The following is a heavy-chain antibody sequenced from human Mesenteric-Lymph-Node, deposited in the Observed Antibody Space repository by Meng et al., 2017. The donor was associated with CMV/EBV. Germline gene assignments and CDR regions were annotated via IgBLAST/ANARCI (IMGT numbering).Heavy chain of an antibody. CDR1: GGSISSGVW. J-gene: IGHJ4*02. Sequence: SGGSISSGVWWSWVRQPPGKGLEWIGEIYHGGSTNYNPSLKSRVTISVDKSKNHFSLNLSSVTAADTAVYYCARMGYSSGWYYFDYWAQGTLVTVSS. D-gene: IGHD6-19*01. V-gene: IGHV4-4*02. CDR3: ARMGYSSGWYYFDY. CDR2: IYHGGST.